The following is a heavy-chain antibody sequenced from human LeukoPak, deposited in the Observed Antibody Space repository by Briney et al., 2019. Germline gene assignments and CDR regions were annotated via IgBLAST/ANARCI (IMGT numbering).Heavy chain of an antibody. CDR3: ARRRDYYYSGMGV. CDR2: IYYSGST. V-gene: IGHV4-59*08. CDR1: GGSISSYY. J-gene: IGHJ6*02. Sequence: PSETLSLTCTVSGGSISSYYWSWIRQPPGKGPEWIGYIYYSGSTNYNPSLKSRVTISVDTSKNQFSLKLSSATAADTAVYYCARRRDYYYSGMGVWGQGTTVTVSS.